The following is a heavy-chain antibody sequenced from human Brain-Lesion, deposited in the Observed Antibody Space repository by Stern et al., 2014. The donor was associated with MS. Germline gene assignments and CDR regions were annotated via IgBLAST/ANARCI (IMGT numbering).Heavy chain of an antibody. Sequence: VQLVESGGGLVQPGGSLTISCTAAGFTFGNYWMTWVRQAPGKGLEWVANIKADGTEKNYVDSVKGRFNISRDNARNSLYLQMNSLRVEDTALYYCARVYNTIYGIVTQRGSGMDVWGQGTTVIVSS. J-gene: IGHJ6*02. CDR2: IKADGTEK. CDR3: ARVYNTIYGIVTQRGSGMDV. D-gene: IGHD3-3*01. V-gene: IGHV3-7*01. CDR1: GFTFGNYW.